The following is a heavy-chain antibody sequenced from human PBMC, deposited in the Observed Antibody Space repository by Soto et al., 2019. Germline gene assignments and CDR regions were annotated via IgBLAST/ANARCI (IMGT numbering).Heavy chain of an antibody. CDR1: GFTFSDYW. J-gene: IGHJ6*02. D-gene: IGHD1-1*01. CDR2: IKRDGSYI. CDR3: AKDMATGTTSGADYYYYGMDV. V-gene: IGHV3-74*03. Sequence: GGSLRLSCAASGFTFSDYWMYWVRQAPGEGLGWVSRIKRDGSYITYADSVKGRFTISRDNERNTLYLQMNRLRAEDTAVYYCAKDMATGTTSGADYYYYGMDVWGQGTTVTVSS.